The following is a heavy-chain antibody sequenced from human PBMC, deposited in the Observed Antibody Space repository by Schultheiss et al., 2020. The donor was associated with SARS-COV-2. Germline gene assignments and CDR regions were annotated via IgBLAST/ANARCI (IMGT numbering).Heavy chain of an antibody. J-gene: IGHJ3*02. Sequence: GSLSLSCTVSGGSISSYYWSWIRQPPGKGLEWIGYIYYSGSTNYNPSLKSRVTISVDTSKNQFSLKLSSVTAADTAVYYCAREGGYSSSWYVGPDAFDIWGQGTMVTVSS. D-gene: IGHD6-13*01. CDR3: AREGGYSSSWYVGPDAFDI. CDR2: IYYSGST. V-gene: IGHV4-59*01. CDR1: GGSISSYY.